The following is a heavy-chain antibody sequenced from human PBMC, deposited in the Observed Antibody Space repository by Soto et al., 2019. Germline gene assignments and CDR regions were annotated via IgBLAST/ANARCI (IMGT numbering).Heavy chain of an antibody. CDR3: AKAGGSGSLQYYYGMDV. Sequence: GGSLRLSCAASGFTFSSYAMSWVRQAPGKGLEWVSGISGRGGSTYYADSVKGRFTISRDNSKNTLYLQMNSLRAEDTAVYYCAKAGGSGSLQYYYGMDVWGQGTTVTVSS. CDR1: GFTFSSYA. D-gene: IGHD3-10*01. CDR2: ISGRGGST. J-gene: IGHJ6*02. V-gene: IGHV3-23*01.